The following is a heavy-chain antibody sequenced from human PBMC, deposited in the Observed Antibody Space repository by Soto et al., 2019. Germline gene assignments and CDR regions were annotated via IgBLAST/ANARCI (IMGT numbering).Heavy chain of an antibody. CDR3: ANQRYYDFWSGYYDDWFDP. J-gene: IGHJ5*02. V-gene: IGHV3-23*01. Sequence: EVQLLESGGGLVQPGGSLRLSCAASGFTFSNYAMSWVRQAPGKGLEWVSAISGSGGSTSYADSVKGRFTISRDNSKNTLYLQMNSLRAEDTAIYYCANQRYYDFWSGYYDDWFDPWGQGTLVTVSS. CDR2: ISGSGGST. CDR1: GFTFSNYA. D-gene: IGHD3-3*01.